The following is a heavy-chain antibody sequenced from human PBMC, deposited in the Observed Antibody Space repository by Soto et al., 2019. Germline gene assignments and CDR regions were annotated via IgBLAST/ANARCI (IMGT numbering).Heavy chain of an antibody. V-gene: IGHV4-39*01. CDR1: GGSISSSSYY. D-gene: IGHD3-10*01. CDR3: ARCDALGITMVRGGALGAFDI. J-gene: IGHJ3*02. Sequence: QLQLQESGPGLVKPSETLSLTCTVSGGSISSSSYYWGWIRQPPGKGLEWIGSIYYSGSTYYNPSLQSRVTISVDTSKNQFSLKLSSVTAADTAVYYCARCDALGITMVRGGALGAFDIWGQGTMVTVSS. CDR2: IYYSGST.